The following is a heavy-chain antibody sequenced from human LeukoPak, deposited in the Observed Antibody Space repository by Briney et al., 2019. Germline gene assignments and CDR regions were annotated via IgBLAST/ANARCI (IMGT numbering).Heavy chain of an antibody. D-gene: IGHD6-13*01. CDR2: ISSEGKTT. CDR1: GFIFSPYA. J-gene: IGHJ4*02. CDR3: VKDRWVDH. V-gene: IGHV3-64D*06. Sequence: GRSLRLSCSASGFIFSPYAMHWVRQAPGKGLEYVSSISSEGKTTYYADSVKGRFTISRDNSKNTLYLQMSSLRPEDTAVYYCVKDRWVDHWGQGTLVTVSS.